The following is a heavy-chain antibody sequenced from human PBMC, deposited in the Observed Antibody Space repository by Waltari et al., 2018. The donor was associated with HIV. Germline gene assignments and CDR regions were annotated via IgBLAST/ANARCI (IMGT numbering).Heavy chain of an antibody. CDR2: LWSDGSNQ. CDR3: ARPVGSGYGYYFDF. D-gene: IGHD3-10*01. V-gene: IGHV3-33*01. J-gene: IGHJ4*02. CDR1: GFLFRAFA. Sequence: QVQLVESGGGVCHPGRSLAPSGAAAGFLFRAFALHWFRQAPGKGLAWVAVLWSDGSNQQYADSVKGRFTISKDNLKNTLYLQMDALRVDDTAVYYCARPVGSGYGYYFDFWGQGTLVTVSS.